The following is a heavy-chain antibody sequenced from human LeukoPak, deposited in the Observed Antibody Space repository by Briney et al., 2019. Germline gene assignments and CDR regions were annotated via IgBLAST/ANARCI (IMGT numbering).Heavy chain of an antibody. J-gene: IGHJ4*02. Sequence: PGGSLRLSCAASGFTFDDYAMHWVRQAPGKGLEWVSGISWNSGSIGYADSVKGRFTISRDNAKISLYLQMNSLRAEDTALYYCAKDMRQLVRGYFDYWGQGTLVTVSS. V-gene: IGHV3-9*01. CDR1: GFTFDDYA. D-gene: IGHD6-6*01. CDR2: ISWNSGSI. CDR3: AKDMRQLVRGYFDY.